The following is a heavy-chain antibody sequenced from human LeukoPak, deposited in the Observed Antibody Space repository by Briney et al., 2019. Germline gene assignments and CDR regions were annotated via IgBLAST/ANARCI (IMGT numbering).Heavy chain of an antibody. D-gene: IGHD6-19*01. J-gene: IGHJ4*02. CDR1: GFTFSSYA. CDR2: ISGSGGST. Sequence: QPGGSLRLSCAASGFTFSSYAMSWVRQAPGKGLEWVSAISGSGGSTYYADSVKGRFTISRDNSKNTLYLQVNSLRAEDTAVYYCAKDLAIAVAGNGYFDYWGQGTLVTVSS. CDR3: AKDLAIAVAGNGYFDY. V-gene: IGHV3-23*01.